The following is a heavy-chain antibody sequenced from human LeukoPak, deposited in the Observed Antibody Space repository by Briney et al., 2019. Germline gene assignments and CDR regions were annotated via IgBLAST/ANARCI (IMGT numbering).Heavy chain of an antibody. CDR3: ARESYGSGPLPDY. CDR1: GYTFTSYG. V-gene: IGHV1-69*04. D-gene: IGHD3-10*01. J-gene: IGHJ4*02. CDR2: IIPILGIA. Sequence: SVKVSCKASGYTFTSYGISWVRQAPGQGLEWMGRIIPILGIANYAQKFQGRVTITADKSTSTAYMELSSLRSEDTAVYYCARESYGSGPLPDYWGQGTLVTVSS.